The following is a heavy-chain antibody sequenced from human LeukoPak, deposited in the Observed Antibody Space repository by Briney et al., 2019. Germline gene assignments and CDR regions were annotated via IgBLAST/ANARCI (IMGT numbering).Heavy chain of an antibody. V-gene: IGHV3-33*01. J-gene: IGHJ6*02. CDR1: GFTFSSYG. CDR2: IWYDGSNK. CDR3: AIDRQQLNYGMDV. Sequence: PGRSLRLSCAASGFTFSSYGMHWVRQAPGKGLEWVAVIWYDGSNKYYADSVKGQFTISRDNSKNTLYLQMNSLRAEDTAVYYCAIDRQQLNYGMDVWGQGTTVTVSS. D-gene: IGHD6-13*01.